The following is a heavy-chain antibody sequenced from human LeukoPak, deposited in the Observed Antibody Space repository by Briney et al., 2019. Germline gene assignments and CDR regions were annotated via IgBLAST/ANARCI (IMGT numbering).Heavy chain of an antibody. Sequence: GGSLRLSCAGSGFLFSSCVMHWVRQAPGKGLEWVAAISHDETYKYYADSLRGRVTISRDNSKNTLYLQMHSLRADDTAIYYCARDRDWLLYDYWGQGTLVTVSS. V-gene: IGHV3-33*01. D-gene: IGHD3-9*01. CDR2: ISHDETYK. CDR3: ARDRDWLLYDY. J-gene: IGHJ4*02. CDR1: GFLFSSCV.